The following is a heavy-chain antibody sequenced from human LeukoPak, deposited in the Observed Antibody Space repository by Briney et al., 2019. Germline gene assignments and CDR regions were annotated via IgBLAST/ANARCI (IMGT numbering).Heavy chain of an antibody. J-gene: IGHJ6*02. D-gene: IGHD4-17*01. V-gene: IGHV3-21*01. CDR1: GFTFSSYG. CDR2: ISSSSSYI. CDR3: ARWRSVTTGYYYGMDV. Sequence: SGGSLRLSCAASGFTFSSYGMHWVRQAPGKGLEWVSSISSSSSYIYYADSVKGRFTISRDNAKNSLYLQMNSLRAEDTAVYYCARWRSVTTGYYYGMDVWGQGTTVTVS.